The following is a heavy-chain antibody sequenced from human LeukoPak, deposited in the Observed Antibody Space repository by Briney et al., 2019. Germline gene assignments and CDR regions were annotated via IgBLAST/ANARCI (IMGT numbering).Heavy chain of an antibody. D-gene: IGHD3-9*01. Sequence: GVSLRLSCAASGFTFSTYSMNWVRQAPGKGLEWVSSISSSSSYIYYADSVKGRFTISRDNAKNSLYLQMNSLRAEDTAVYYCARDTYDILTGYYDYWGQGTLVTVSS. V-gene: IGHV3-21*01. CDR2: ISSSSSYI. CDR3: ARDTYDILTGYYDY. CDR1: GFTFSTYS. J-gene: IGHJ4*02.